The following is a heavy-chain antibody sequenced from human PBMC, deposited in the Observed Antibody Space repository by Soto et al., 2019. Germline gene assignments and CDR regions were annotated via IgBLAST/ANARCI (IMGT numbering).Heavy chain of an antibody. Sequence: GQRLEWMGWINAGNGNTKYSQKFQGRVTITRDTSASTAYMELSSLRSEDTAVYYCARLVCSGGSCDGGATNWFDPWCQGTRVSVSS. CDR3: ARLVCSGGSCDGGATNWFDP. V-gene: IGHV1-3*01. J-gene: IGHJ5*02. CDR2: INAGNGNT. D-gene: IGHD2-15*01.